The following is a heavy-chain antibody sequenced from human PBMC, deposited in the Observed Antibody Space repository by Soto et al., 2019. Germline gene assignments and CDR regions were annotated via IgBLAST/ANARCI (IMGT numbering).Heavy chain of an antibody. V-gene: IGHV3-30-3*01. CDR2: ISYDGSNK. J-gene: IGHJ4*02. D-gene: IGHD6-19*01. CDR1: GFTFSSYA. CDR3: ARDMAWEGSGWYVFDY. Sequence: GGSLRLSCAASGFTFSSYAMHWVRQAPGKGLEWVAVISYDGSNKYYADSVKGRFTISRDNSKNTLYLQMNSLRAEDTAVYYCARDMAWEGSGWYVFDYWGQGTLVTVS.